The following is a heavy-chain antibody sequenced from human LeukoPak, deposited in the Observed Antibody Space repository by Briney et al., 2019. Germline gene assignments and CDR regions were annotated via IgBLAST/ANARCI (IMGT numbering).Heavy chain of an antibody. CDR3: ASLPGAYGSGSYFDAFDY. J-gene: IGHJ4*02. Sequence: PSETLSLTCTVSGISISFYYWSWIRQPPGKGLEWIGYIYYSGSTNYNPSLKSRVTISVDTSKNQFSLKLSSVTAADTAVYYCASLPGAYGSGSYFDAFDYWGQGTLVTVSS. CDR2: IYYSGST. D-gene: IGHD3-10*01. V-gene: IGHV4-59*08. CDR1: GISISFYY.